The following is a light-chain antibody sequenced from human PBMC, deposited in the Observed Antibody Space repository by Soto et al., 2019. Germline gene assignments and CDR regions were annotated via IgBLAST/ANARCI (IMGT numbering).Light chain of an antibody. Sequence: QSALTQPASVSGSPGQSITISCTGTSSDVGGYNYVSWYQQHPGEAPKLMIYEVSNRPAGVSNRFSGSESGITASLTLSVLLAEDEADYFCSSYTGSKAVIFCGGTK. J-gene: IGLJ2*01. CDR3: SSYTGSKAVI. V-gene: IGLV2-14*01. CDR1: SSDVGGYNY. CDR2: EVS.